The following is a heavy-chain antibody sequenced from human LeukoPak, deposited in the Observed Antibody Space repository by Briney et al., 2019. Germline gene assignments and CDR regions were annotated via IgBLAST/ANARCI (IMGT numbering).Heavy chain of an antibody. CDR2: IYSGGST. Sequence: GGSLRLSCAASGFTVSSNYMSWVRQAPGKGLEWVSVIYSGGSTNYADSVKGRFTISRDNAKNTLYLQMNSLRAEDTAVYYCARHLTYGGWNSWGQGTLVTVSS. V-gene: IGHV3-66*04. D-gene: IGHD4-23*01. J-gene: IGHJ4*02. CDR3: ARHLTYGGWNS. CDR1: GFTVSSNY.